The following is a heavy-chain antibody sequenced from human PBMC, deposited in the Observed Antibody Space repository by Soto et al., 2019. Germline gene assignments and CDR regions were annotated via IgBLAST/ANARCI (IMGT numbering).Heavy chain of an antibody. CDR3: AREGTTGTTMSWYFDL. J-gene: IGHJ2*01. V-gene: IGHV3-20*01. CDR1: GFTFDDYG. CDR2: INWNGGST. Sequence: EVQLVESGGGVVRPGGSLRLSCAASGFTFDDYGMSWVRQAPGKGLEWVSGINWNGGSTGYAESVKGRFTISRDNAKNSLYLQMNSLRAEDTALYHCAREGTTGTTMSWYFDLWGRGTLVTVSS. D-gene: IGHD1-1*01.